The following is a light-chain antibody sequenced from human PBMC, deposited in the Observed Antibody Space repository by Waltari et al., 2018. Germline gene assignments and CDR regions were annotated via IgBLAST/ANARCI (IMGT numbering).Light chain of an antibody. V-gene: IGKV3-11*01. CDR1: QSVSSY. CDR3: QQRSNWPPFT. Sequence: EIVLTQSPATLSLSPGARATLSCRASQSVSSYLAWYQQKPGKAPRLLIYDASNRATGIPARFRGSGSGTDFTLTISRLEPEDFAVYYCQQRSNWPPFTFGPGTKVDIK. J-gene: IGKJ3*01. CDR2: DAS.